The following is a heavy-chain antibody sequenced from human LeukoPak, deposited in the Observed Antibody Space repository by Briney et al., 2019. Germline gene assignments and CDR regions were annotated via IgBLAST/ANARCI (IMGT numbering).Heavy chain of an antibody. CDR1: GFTFDDYA. Sequence: GRSLRLSCAASGFTFDDYAMHWVRQAPGKGLEWVSGISWNSGSIGYADSVKGRFTISRDNAKNSLYLQMNSLRAEDTALYYCAKDRTHGSSGYFSLWGQGTLVTVSS. J-gene: IGHJ4*02. CDR3: AKDRTHGSSGYFSL. D-gene: IGHD3-22*01. V-gene: IGHV3-9*01. CDR2: ISWNSGSI.